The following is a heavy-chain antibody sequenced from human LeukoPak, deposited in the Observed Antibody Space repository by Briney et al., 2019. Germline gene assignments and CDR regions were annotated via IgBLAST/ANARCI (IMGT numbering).Heavy chain of an antibody. CDR2: NYYSGST. Sequence: SVNLSFTSTVSSGSIYSVGYFRRSIRQHPERSRKRIGYNYYSGSTYYSPYLKSRVTISVDTSKNQCSLKLGSVTAADTGVYFCAAGGSGSYKPGWFVPGGGGPRVTVP. CDR1: SGSIYSVGYF. CDR3: AAGGSGSYKPGWFVP. D-gene: IGHD3-10*01. V-gene: IGHV4-31*03. J-gene: IGHJ5*02.